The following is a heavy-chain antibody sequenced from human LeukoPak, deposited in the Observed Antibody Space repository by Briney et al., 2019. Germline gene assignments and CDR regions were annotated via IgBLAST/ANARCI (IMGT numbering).Heavy chain of an antibody. V-gene: IGHV4-59*12. D-gene: IGHD5-18*01. Sequence: SETLSLTCTVSGGSISSYYWSWIRQPPGKGLEWIGYIYYSGSTNYNPSLKSRVTISVDTSKNQFSLKLSSVTAADTAVYYCARDGLVTLDYWGQGTLVTVSS. J-gene: IGHJ4*02. CDR2: IYYSGST. CDR3: ARDGLVTLDY. CDR1: GGSISSYY.